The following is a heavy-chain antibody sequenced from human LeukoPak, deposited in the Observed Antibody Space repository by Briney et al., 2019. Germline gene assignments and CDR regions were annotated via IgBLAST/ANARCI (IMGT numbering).Heavy chain of an antibody. CDR1: GGSISSGGYY. CDR3: ARGLGAADD. V-gene: IGHV4-30-2*01. J-gene: IGHJ4*02. Sequence: PSETLSLTCTVSGGSISSGGYYWSWIRQPPGKGLEWIGSIFQSGSTYYNPSLKSRVTISIDRSKNQLSLRLRSVTAADTAVHFCARGLGAADDWGQGTLVTVSS. CDR2: IFQSGST. D-gene: IGHD6-13*01.